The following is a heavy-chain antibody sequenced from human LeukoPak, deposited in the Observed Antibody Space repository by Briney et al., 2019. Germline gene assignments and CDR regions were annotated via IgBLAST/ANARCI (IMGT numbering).Heavy chain of an antibody. CDR1: GFTFSSYW. Sequence: GGSLRLSCAASGFTFSSYWMSWVRQAPGKGLEWVANIKQDGSEKYYVDSVKGRFTISRDNAKNSVFLQMNSLRAEDTAVYYCAGGSGFLSDCWGQGTLVTVSS. J-gene: IGHJ4*02. CDR2: IKQDGSEK. D-gene: IGHD2/OR15-2a*01. V-gene: IGHV3-7*04. CDR3: AGGSGFLSDC.